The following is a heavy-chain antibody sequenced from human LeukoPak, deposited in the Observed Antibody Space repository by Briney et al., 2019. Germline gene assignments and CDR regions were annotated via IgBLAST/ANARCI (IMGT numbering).Heavy chain of an antibody. J-gene: IGHJ4*02. CDR2: IRSKVYGETT. D-gene: IGHD4-17*01. V-gene: IGHV3-49*04. Sequence: GGSLRLSCTASGFTFGEYAMSWVSQAPGKGLEWVGVIRSKVYGETTEHAASVKGRFTISRDDSKSIAYLQMNSLKTEDTAVYYCTYGDYRGNSFDYWAREPWSPSPQ. CDR1: GFTFGEYA. CDR3: TYGDYRGNSFDY.